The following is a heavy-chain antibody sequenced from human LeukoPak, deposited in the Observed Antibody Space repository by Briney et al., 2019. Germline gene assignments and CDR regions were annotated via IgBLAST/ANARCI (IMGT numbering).Heavy chain of an antibody. V-gene: IGHV1-8*01. Sequence: ASVKVSCKASGYTFTSYDINWVRQATGQGLEWMGWMNPNSGNTGYAQKLQGRVTMTIDTSTSTAYMELRSLRSDDTAVYYCARVSPYYYDSSGYPPAHWFDPWGQGTLVTVSS. CDR2: MNPNSGNT. CDR1: GYTFTSYD. CDR3: ARVSPYYYDSSGYPPAHWFDP. D-gene: IGHD3-22*01. J-gene: IGHJ5*02.